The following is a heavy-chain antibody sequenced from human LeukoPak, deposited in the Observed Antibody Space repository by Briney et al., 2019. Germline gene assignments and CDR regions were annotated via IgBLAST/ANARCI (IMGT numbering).Heavy chain of an antibody. CDR3: AKDQYDYGDSSH. Sequence: PGGSLRLSCEGSAFIFSGHWMNWVRQTPGKGLEWVSAISGSGGSTYYADSVKGRFTISRDNSKNTLYLQMNSLRAEDTAVYYCAKDQYDYGDSSHWGQGTLVTVSS. V-gene: IGHV3-23*01. J-gene: IGHJ4*02. CDR1: AFIFSGHW. CDR2: ISGSGGST. D-gene: IGHD4-17*01.